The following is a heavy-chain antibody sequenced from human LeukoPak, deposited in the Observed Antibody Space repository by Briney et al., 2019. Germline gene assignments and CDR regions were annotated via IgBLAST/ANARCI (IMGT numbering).Heavy chain of an antibody. CDR3: ATDGARFDT. J-gene: IGHJ5*02. Sequence: PGGSLRLSCAASGFTFNDYYMSWIRQAPGKGLEWLSYINIGGTNTHYADSVKGRFTISRDNAKKSLYLEMNNLRAEDTAVCYCATDGARFDTWGQGVLVTVSS. V-gene: IGHV3-11*01. CDR2: INIGGTNT. CDR1: GFTFNDYY.